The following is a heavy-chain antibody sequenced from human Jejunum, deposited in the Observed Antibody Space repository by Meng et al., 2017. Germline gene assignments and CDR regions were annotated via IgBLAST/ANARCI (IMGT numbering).Heavy chain of an antibody. D-gene: IGHD1-26*01. Sequence: QVPLQESGPVLVNPSQTLSLTCTVSGDSFNSPDYYWSWIRQPPEKGLEWIGYIYYSGSTYYNPSLKSRVSISGDTSNKQFSLKLTSVTAADTAVYYCARSPYSGSALPFFDYWGQGSLVTVSS. J-gene: IGHJ4*02. V-gene: IGHV4-30-4*01. CDR2: IYYSGST. CDR3: ARSPYSGSALPFFDY. CDR1: GDSFNSPDYY.